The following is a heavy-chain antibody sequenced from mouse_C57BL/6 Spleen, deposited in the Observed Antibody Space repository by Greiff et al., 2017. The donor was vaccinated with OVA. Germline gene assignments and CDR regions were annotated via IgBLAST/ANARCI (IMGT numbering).Heavy chain of an antibody. D-gene: IGHD2-3*01. J-gene: IGHJ2*01. CDR3: ARWDGYYRLDY. Sequence: QVQLQQPGAELVMPGASVKLSCKASGYTFTSYWMHWVKQRPGQGLEWIGEIDPSDSYTNYNQKFKGKSTLTVDKSSSPAYMQLSILTSEDSAVYYCARWDGYYRLDYWGQGTTLTVSS. CDR2: IDPSDSYT. CDR1: GYTFTSYW. V-gene: IGHV1-69*01.